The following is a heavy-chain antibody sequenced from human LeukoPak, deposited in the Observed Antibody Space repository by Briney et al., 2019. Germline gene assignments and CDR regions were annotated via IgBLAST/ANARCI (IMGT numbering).Heavy chain of an antibody. CDR3: ARGRLDSSGWHWFDP. D-gene: IGHD6-19*01. Sequence: ASVKVSCKASGYTFTSYYMHWVRQAPGQGLEWMGIINPSGGSTSYAQKFQGRVTMTRNMSTSTVYMELSSLRSEDTAVYYCARGRLDSSGWHWFDPWGQGTLVTVSS. CDR1: GYTFTSYY. CDR2: INPSGGST. V-gene: IGHV1-46*01. J-gene: IGHJ5*02.